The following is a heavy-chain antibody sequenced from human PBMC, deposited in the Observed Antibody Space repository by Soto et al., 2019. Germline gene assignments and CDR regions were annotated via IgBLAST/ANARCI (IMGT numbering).Heavy chain of an antibody. J-gene: IGHJ4*02. CDR1: GFTFSDYY. CDR2: ISSSSSYT. Sequence: GGSLRLSCAASGFTFSDYYMNWIRQAPGKGLEWVSYISSSSSYTDYAESVKGRFTISRDNAKNSLNRLMNSLRVEDTAVYYCAIRLGGSGVLDYWGQGTPVTVSS. V-gene: IGHV3-11*06. D-gene: IGHD3-10*01. CDR3: AIRLGGSGVLDY.